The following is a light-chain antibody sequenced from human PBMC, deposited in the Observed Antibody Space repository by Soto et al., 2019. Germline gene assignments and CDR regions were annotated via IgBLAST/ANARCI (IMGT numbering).Light chain of an antibody. CDR1: QSVSSSY. J-gene: IGKJ5*01. CDR2: GAS. CDR3: QQYGSSLIT. Sequence: ETVLTQSPGTLSLSPGERATLSCRASQSVSSSYLAWYQQKPGQAPRLLIYGASTRATGIPDRFSGSGSGTDFTLTISRLEPEDFSVYYCQQYGSSLITFGQGTRLET. V-gene: IGKV3-20*01.